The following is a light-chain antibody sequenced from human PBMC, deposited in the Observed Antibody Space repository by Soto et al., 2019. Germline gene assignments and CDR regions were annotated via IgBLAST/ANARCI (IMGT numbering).Light chain of an antibody. V-gene: IGKV1-39*01. J-gene: IGKJ1*01. CDR1: PAIRND. Sequence: DIQMTQSPSSLSASVGDRVTITCRASPAIRNDLAWYQQKPGRAPKRLIYGSSTLQSGVPSRFSGSGSGTDFTLTISSLQPEDFATYYCQQSYSTPWAFGQGTKVDIK. CDR3: QQSYSTPWA. CDR2: GSS.